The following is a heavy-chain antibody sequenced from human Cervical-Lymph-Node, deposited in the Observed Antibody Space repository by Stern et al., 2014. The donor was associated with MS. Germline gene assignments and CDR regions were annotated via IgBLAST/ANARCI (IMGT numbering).Heavy chain of an antibody. J-gene: IGHJ4*02. Sequence: QVQLVESGPGLVKPSETLSLTCAVSGASITNKYWTWIRQPPGKGLEWIGFVYNGRSTNYNPSLTSRVTISVDSSKNEVSLRLSSVTAADTAMYYCARDSVTADYFDYWGQGILVTVSS. CDR1: GASITNKY. CDR3: ARDSVTADYFDY. V-gene: IGHV4-59*01. CDR2: VYNGRST. D-gene: IGHD1-20*01.